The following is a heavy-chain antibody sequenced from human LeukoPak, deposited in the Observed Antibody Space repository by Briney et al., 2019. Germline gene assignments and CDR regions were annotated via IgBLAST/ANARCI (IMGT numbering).Heavy chain of an antibody. D-gene: IGHD3-22*01. J-gene: IGHJ4*02. Sequence: PGGSLRLSCAASGFTFSTYGMHWVRQAPGKGLEWVAFINYDGFNKYYVESVKGRSTISRDNSKNTLYLQVNSLRAEDTAVYYCAKEYDSSGYYYDYWGQGTLVTVSS. CDR3: AKEYDSSGYYYDY. V-gene: IGHV3-30*02. CDR2: INYDGFNK. CDR1: GFTFSTYG.